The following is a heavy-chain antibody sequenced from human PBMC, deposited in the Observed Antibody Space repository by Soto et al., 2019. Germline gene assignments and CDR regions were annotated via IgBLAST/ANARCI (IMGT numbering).Heavy chain of an antibody. Sequence: GXSVKIASKASGGTFSTYAMRWVRQAPGQGLEWMGGIIPIFGTAKYAQKFQGRVTITADESTSTAYMELSSLRSEDTAVYYCAREIFGVIISGGRDDFDIWCQGTMVTVS. D-gene: IGHD3-3*01. CDR3: AREIFGVIISGGRDDFDI. CDR2: IIPIFGTA. V-gene: IGHV1-69*13. CDR1: GGTFSTYA. J-gene: IGHJ3*02.